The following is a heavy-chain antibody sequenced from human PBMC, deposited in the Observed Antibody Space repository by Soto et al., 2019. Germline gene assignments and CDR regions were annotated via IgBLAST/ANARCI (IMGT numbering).Heavy chain of an antibody. Sequence: SVKVSCKASGYIYINYYLHCVRQDTGEGLEWMGGIILIFGTANYAQKFQGKVTITADESTSTAYMELSSLRSEDTDVYYCARAPQPDYFFWSGNRPAPYYFYVMDVWGQGTTVTVSS. CDR1: GYIYINYY. CDR3: ARAPQPDYFFWSGNRPAPYYFYVMDV. J-gene: IGHJ6*02. V-gene: IGHV1-69*13. CDR2: IILIFGTA. D-gene: IGHD3-3*01.